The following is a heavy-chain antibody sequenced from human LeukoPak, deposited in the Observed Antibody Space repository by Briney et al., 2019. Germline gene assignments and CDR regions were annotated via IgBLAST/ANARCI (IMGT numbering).Heavy chain of an antibody. CDR2: INHSGST. CDR1: GGFFSGYY. CDR3: ARGSCSSTSCTYYYYYYYMDV. V-gene: IGHV4-34*01. Sequence: SETLSLTCAVYGGFFSGYYWSWIRQPPGKGLEWIGEINHSGSTNCNPSLKSRVTISVDTSKNQFSLKLSSVTAADTAVYYCARGSCSSTSCTYYYYYYYMDVWGKGTTVTVSS. D-gene: IGHD2-2*01. J-gene: IGHJ6*03.